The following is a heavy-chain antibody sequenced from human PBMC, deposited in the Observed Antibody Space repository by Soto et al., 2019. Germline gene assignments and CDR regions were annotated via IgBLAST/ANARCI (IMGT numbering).Heavy chain of an antibody. Sequence: GGSLRLSCVVPGFTFSSSAINWVRQAPGKGLEWVSTISGSGVAKFYADSVKGRFTISRDNSNNTVSLQMNSLRAEDAAVYYCAKDRSPGATTWNVYWGQGTLVTSPQ. D-gene: IGHD1-1*01. V-gene: IGHV3-23*01. CDR3: AKDRSPGATTWNVY. CDR2: ISGSGVAK. J-gene: IGHJ1*01. CDR1: GFTFSSSA.